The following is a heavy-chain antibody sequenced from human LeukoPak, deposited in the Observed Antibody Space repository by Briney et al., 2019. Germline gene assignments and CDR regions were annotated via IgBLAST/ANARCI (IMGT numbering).Heavy chain of an antibody. CDR3: ARGNTRCGGRSYGMDV. J-gene: IGHJ6*02. Sequence: SETLSLTCAVYGGSFSGYYWSWIRQPPGKGLEWIGEINHSGSTNYNPSLKSRVTISVDTSKNQFSLKLSSVTAADTAVYYCARGNTRCGGRSYGMDVWGQGTTVTVSS. CDR2: INHSGST. D-gene: IGHD2-2*01. CDR1: GGSFSGYY. V-gene: IGHV4-34*01.